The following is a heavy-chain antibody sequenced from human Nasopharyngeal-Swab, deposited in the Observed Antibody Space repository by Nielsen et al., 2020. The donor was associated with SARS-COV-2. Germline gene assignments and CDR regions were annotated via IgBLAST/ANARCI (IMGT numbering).Heavy chain of an antibody. V-gene: IGHV4-31*03. CDR2: IYYSGST. J-gene: IGHJ5*02. CDR3: ARDRTAAPGIWFDP. Sequence: LSLTCTVSGGSISSGGYYWSWIRQHPGKGLEWIGYIYYSGSTYYNPSLKSRVTISVDTSKDQFSLKLSSVTAADTAVYYCARDRTAAPGIWFDPWGQGTLVTVSS. CDR1: GGSISSGGYY. D-gene: IGHD6-13*01.